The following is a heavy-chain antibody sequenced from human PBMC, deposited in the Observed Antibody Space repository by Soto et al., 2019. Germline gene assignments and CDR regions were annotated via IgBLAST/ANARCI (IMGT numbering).Heavy chain of an antibody. CDR1: GFIVSSNY. Sequence: EVQLVESGGALVQPGGSLRLSCAASGFIVSSNYMNWVRQAPGKGPEWVSVIYTGGLTSYADSVKGRFTISRDSSKNTLYLQMNSLRTEDTAVYYCARTIGGASSLYFDYWGQGTLVSVSS. CDR2: IYTGGLT. V-gene: IGHV3-66*01. J-gene: IGHJ4*02. D-gene: IGHD2-15*01. CDR3: ARTIGGASSLYFDY.